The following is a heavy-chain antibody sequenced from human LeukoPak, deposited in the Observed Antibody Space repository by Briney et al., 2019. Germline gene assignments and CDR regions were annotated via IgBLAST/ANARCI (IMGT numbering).Heavy chain of an antibody. CDR3: ARGDLGDYGDRTLDY. J-gene: IGHJ4*02. V-gene: IGHV1-18*01. CDR1: GYTFTGYG. CDR2: ISAYNGNT. Sequence: ASVKVSCKASGYTFTGYGISWVRQAPGQGLEWMGWISAYNGNTNYAQKLQGRVTMTTDTSTSTAYMELRSLRSDDTAVYYCARGDLGDYGDRTLDYWGQGTLVTVSS. D-gene: IGHD4-17*01.